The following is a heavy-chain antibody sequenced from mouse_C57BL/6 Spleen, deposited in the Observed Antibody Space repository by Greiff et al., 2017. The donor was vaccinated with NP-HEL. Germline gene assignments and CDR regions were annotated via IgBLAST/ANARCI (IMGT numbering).Heavy chain of an antibody. V-gene: IGHV5-9-1*02. J-gene: IGHJ4*01. D-gene: IGHD3-3*01. CDR2: ISSGGDYI. CDR3: TRERRGAMDY. Sequence: EVKVVESGEGLVKPGGSLKLSCAASGFTFSSYAMSWVRQTPEKRLEWVAYISSGGDYIYYADTVKGRFTISRDNARNTLYLQMSRLKSEDTAMYYCTRERRGAMDYWGQGTSLTVSS. CDR1: GFTFSSYA.